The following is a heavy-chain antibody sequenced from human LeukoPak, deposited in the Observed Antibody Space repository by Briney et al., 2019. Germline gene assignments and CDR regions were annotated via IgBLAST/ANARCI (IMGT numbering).Heavy chain of an antibody. CDR3: ARDSSITMVWGPAPGTFDY. J-gene: IGHJ4*02. V-gene: IGHV3-21*01. CDR2: ISSSSSYI. D-gene: IGHD3-10*01. CDR1: GFTFSSYS. Sequence: PGGSLRLSCAASGFTFSSYSMNWVRQAPGKGLEWVSSISSSSSYIYYADSVKGRFTISRDNAKNSLYLQMNSLRAEDTAVYYCARDSSITMVWGPAPGTFDYWGQGTLVTLSS.